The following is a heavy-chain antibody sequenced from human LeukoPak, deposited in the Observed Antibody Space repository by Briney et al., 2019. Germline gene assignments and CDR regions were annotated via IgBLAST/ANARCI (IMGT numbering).Heavy chain of an antibody. CDR2: INHSGST. Sequence: SETLSLTCAVYGGSFSGYYWSWIRQPPGKGLEWIGEINHSGSTNYNPSLKSRVTISVDTSKNQFSLKLSSVTAADTAVYYCAREGWGLLWFGELDYYYMDVWGKGTTVTVSS. V-gene: IGHV4-34*01. D-gene: IGHD3-10*01. CDR3: AREGWGLLWFGELDYYYMDV. J-gene: IGHJ6*03. CDR1: GGSFSGYY.